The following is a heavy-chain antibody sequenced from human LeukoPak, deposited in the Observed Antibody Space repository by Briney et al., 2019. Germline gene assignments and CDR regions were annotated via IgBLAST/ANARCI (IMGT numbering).Heavy chain of an antibody. V-gene: IGHV3-30*04. CDR3: ARDPDFGY. J-gene: IGHJ4*02. CDR1: GFTFSDYA. Sequence: PGRSLRLSCAASGFTFSDYAMHWVRQAPGKGLEWVAVISYDGSNKYYADSVKGRFTISRDNSKNTLYLQMNSLRAEDTAVYYCARDPDFGYWGQGTLVTVSS. CDR2: ISYDGSNK. D-gene: IGHD3-3*01.